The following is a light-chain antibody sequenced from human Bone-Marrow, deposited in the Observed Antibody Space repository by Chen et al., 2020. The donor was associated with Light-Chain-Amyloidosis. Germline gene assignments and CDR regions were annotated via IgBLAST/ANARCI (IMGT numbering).Light chain of an antibody. V-gene: IGKV1-17*03. CDR1: QDIRHY. CDR2: SES. Sequence: DIHMTQSPSAMSASVGDRVTITCRASQDIRHYLAWFQQKPGKVPKRLLYSESTLPSGVPSRFSGSGSGTEFTLTISSLQPEEFATYYCLEHSRYPWTFGQGTKVEVK. CDR3: LEHSRYPWT. J-gene: IGKJ1*01.